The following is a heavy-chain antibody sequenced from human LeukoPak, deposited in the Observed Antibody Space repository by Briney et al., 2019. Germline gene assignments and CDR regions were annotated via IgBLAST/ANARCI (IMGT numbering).Heavy chain of an antibody. Sequence: GGSLRLSCAASGFTFSSYEMNWVRQAPGKGLEWVSYISSSGSTIYYADSVKGRFTISRDNAKNSLYLQMNSLRAEDTAVYYCARGEGYSSSWYEWGQGGLVTVCS. J-gene: IGHJ4*02. V-gene: IGHV3-48*03. D-gene: IGHD6-13*01. CDR3: ARGEGYSSSWYE. CDR1: GFTFSSYE. CDR2: ISSSGSTI.